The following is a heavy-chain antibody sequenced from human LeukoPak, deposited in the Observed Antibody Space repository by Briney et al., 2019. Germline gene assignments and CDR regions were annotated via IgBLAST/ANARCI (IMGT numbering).Heavy chain of an antibody. V-gene: IGHV3-48*01. CDR2: IGIDSGNT. CDR1: GFRFSDYS. CDR3: ARDYKYAFDN. Sequence: AGGSLRLSCAASGFRFSDYSMNWVHQAPGKGLEWISYIGIDSGNTNYAGSVKGRFTISGDKAKNSLYLQMNSLRVEDTAVYYCARDYKYAFDNWGQGTLVTVSS. D-gene: IGHD5-24*01. J-gene: IGHJ4*02.